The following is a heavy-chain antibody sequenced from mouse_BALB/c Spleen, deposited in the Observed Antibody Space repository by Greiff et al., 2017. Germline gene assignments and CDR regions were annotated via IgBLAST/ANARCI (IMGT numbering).Heavy chain of an antibody. CDR1: GYSFTGYT. Sequence: VHVKQSGPELVKPGASMKISCKASGYSFTGYTMNWVKQSHGKNLEWIGLINPYNGGTSYNQKFKGKATLTVDKSSSTAYMELLSLTSEDSAVYYCAKIYYGNYGTMDYWGQGTSVTVSS. CDR3: AKIYYGNYGTMDY. J-gene: IGHJ4*01. CDR2: INPYNGGT. V-gene: IGHV1-18*01. D-gene: IGHD2-1*01.